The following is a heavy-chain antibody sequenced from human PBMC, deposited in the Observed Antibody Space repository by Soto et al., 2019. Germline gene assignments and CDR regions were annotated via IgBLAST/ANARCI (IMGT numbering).Heavy chain of an antibody. D-gene: IGHD3-9*01. CDR3: AREGLRYSDCLRREYYYYGMDV. V-gene: IGHV3-33*01. Sequence: QVQLVESGGGVVQPGRSLRLSCAASGFTFSSYGMHWVRQAPGKGLEWVAVIWYDGSNKYYADSVKGRFTISRDNSKNTLYLQMNRLRAEHTAVYYCAREGLRYSDCLRREYYYYGMDVWGHGTTVTVSS. CDR2: IWYDGSNK. CDR1: GFTFSSYG. J-gene: IGHJ6*02.